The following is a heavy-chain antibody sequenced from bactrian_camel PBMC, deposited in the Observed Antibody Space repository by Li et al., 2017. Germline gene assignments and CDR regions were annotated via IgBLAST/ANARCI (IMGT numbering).Heavy chain of an antibody. CDR3: AADPKFRPYAGRWNSRPADFGY. V-gene: IGHV3S1*01. D-gene: IGHD1*01. CDR1: GYTDSSIC. Sequence: HVQLVESGGGSAPAGGSLRLSCAASGYTDSSICMAWFREAPGKEREGVARLSTGNGATRYADSVKGRFTISQDNDKTTAYLQMNSLKPEDTAMYYCAADPKFRPYAGRWNSRPADFGYWGDGTQVTVS. J-gene: IGHJ6*01. CDR2: LSTGNGAT.